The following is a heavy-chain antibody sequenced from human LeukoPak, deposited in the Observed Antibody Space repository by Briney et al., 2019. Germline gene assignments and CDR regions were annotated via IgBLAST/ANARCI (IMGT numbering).Heavy chain of an antibody. CDR3: ARGSGWYYLDY. V-gene: IGHV4-61*02. Sequence: PSETLSLTCTVSGNSVGSGSYYWTWIRQPAGKGLEWIGRIYTSGSTNYNPSLKSRVTISLDTSKNQFSLKLSSVTAADTAVYYCARGSGWYYLDYWGQGTLVTVSS. CDR2: IYTSGST. D-gene: IGHD6-19*01. CDR1: GNSVGSGSYY. J-gene: IGHJ4*02.